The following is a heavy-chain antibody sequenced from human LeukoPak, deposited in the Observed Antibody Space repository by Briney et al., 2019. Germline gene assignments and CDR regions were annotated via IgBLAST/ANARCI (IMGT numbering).Heavy chain of an antibody. J-gene: IGHJ5*02. Sequence: PGGSLRLSCAASGFTFSSYVMSWVRQAPGRGLEWVSAITGSGGSTYYADSVKGRFTISRDNSKNTLYLQMNSLRAEDTAIYYCAKDKGSSCPKTWFDPWGQGTLVTVSS. CDR1: GFTFSSYV. CDR2: ITGSGGST. V-gene: IGHV3-23*01. CDR3: AKDKGSSCPKTWFDP. D-gene: IGHD6-13*01.